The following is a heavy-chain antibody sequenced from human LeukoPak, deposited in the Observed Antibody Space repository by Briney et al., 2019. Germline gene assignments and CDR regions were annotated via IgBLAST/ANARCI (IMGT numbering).Heavy chain of an antibody. V-gene: IGHV5-51*01. CDR1: GYSFTSYW. CDR3: ARTVYDFWSGYLNWFDP. D-gene: IGHD3-3*01. J-gene: IGHJ5*02. Sequence: ESLKISCKGSGYSFTSYWIGWVRQMPGKGLEWMGIIYPGDSDTRYSPSFQGQVTISADKSISTAYLQWSSLKASDTAMYYCARTVYDFWSGYLNWFDPWGQGTLVTVSS. CDR2: IYPGDSDT.